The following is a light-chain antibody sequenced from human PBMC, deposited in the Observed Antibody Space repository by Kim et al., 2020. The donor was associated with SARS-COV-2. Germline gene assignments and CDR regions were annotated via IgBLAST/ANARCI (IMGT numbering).Light chain of an antibody. CDR2: GNN. Sequence: ELTQPPSASGTPGQRVTISCSGSSSNIGSNTVHWYQQLPGTAPKLLIYGNNQRPSGVPDRFSGSKSGTSASLAISGLQSEDEADYYCAAWDDSLNGWVFGGGTQLTVL. CDR1: SSNIGSNT. V-gene: IGLV1-44*01. CDR3: AAWDDSLNGWV. J-gene: IGLJ3*02.